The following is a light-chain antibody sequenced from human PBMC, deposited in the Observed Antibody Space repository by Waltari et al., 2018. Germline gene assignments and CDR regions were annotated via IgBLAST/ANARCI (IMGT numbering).Light chain of an antibody. CDR2: GAT. V-gene: IGKV3-20*01. CDR3: QQYGSSPLT. CDR1: LSGGSSH. Sequence: EIVLTQSPGTLSLSPGERATLSCRASLSGGSSHLALYQQKPAQAPLLSIDGATSRATGIPDRFSCSGAGTDFTLTISRLEPEDFAVYYCQQYGSSPLTFGGGTKVEIK. J-gene: IGKJ4*01.